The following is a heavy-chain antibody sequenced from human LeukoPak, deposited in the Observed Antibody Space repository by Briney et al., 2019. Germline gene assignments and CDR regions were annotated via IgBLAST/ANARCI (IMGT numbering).Heavy chain of an antibody. J-gene: IGHJ4*02. CDR1: GFTFSSYW. CDR3: ARVRGGVWGNYRYDY. D-gene: IGHD3-16*02. Sequence: GGSLRLSCAASGFTFSSYWMSWVRQAPGKGLEWVANIKQDGSEKYYVDSVKGRFTISRDNAKNSLYLQMNSLRAEDTAVYYCARVRGGVWGNYRYDYWGQGTLVTVSS. V-gene: IGHV3-7*01. CDR2: IKQDGSEK.